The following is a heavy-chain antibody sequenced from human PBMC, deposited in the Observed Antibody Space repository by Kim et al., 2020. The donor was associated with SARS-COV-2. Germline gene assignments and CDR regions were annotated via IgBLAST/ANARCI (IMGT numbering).Heavy chain of an antibody. Sequence: ASVKVSCKASGYTFTSYAMHWVRQAPGQRLEWMGWINAGNGNTKYSQKFQGRVTITRDTSASTAYMELSSLRSEDTAVYYCARDFPPSLPPYGYDYEGFDYWGQGTLVTVSS. D-gene: IGHD5-12*01. J-gene: IGHJ4*02. CDR3: ARDFPPSLPPYGYDYEGFDY. CDR1: GYTFTSYA. CDR2: INAGNGNT. V-gene: IGHV1-3*01.